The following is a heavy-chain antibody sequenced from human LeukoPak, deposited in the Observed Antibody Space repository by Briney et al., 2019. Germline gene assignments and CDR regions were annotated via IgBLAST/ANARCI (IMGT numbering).Heavy chain of an antibody. J-gene: IGHJ5*02. CDR2: IKQDGSEK. CDR3: ARDVHDFWLGYNWFDP. CDR1: GFTFSSYW. Sequence: GGSLRLSCAASGFTFSSYWMSWVRQAPGKGLEWVANIKQDGSEKYYVDSVKGRFTISRDNAKNSLYLQMNSLRAEDTAVYYCARDVHDFWLGYNWFDPWGQGTLVTVSS. V-gene: IGHV3-7*01. D-gene: IGHD3-3*01.